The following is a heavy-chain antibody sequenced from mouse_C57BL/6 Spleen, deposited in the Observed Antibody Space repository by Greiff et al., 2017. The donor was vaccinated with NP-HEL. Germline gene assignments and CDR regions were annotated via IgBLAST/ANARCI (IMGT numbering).Heavy chain of an antibody. CDR1: GYTFTDYY. Sequence: EVKLQQSGPELVKPGASVKISCKASGYTFTDYYMTWVKQSHGKSLEWIGDINPNNGGTSYNQKFKGKATLTVDKSSSTAYMELRSLTSEDSAVYYCARGHYGSSSPFAYWGQGTLVTVSA. CDR2: INPNNGGT. D-gene: IGHD1-1*01. V-gene: IGHV1-26*01. J-gene: IGHJ3*01. CDR3: ARGHYGSSSPFAY.